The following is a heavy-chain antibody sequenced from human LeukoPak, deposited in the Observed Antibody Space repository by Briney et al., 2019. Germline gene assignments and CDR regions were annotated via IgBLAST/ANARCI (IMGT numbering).Heavy chain of an antibody. D-gene: IGHD2-15*01. J-gene: IGHJ4*02. V-gene: IGHV4-38-2*01. CDR1: GFSVSSTYY. Sequence: KPSETLSLTCAVSGFSVSSTYYWGWIRQPPGKGLEWIGSIYHSGSTYYNPSLKSRVTISVDTSKNQFSLKLSSVTAADTAVYYCARLYCTGSNCYNYFDYWGQGTLVTVSS. CDR3: ARLYCTGSNCYNYFDY. CDR2: IYHSGST.